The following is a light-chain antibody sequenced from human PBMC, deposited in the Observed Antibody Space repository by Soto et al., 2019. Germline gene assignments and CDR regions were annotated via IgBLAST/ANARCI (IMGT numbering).Light chain of an antibody. CDR1: SSDVGAYDY. V-gene: IGLV2-14*03. CDR2: EVS. J-gene: IGLJ1*01. Sequence: QSALTQPASVSGSPGQSITISCTGTSSDVGAYDYVSWYQQHPDKAPKLLIYEVSNRPSGVSNRFSGSKSVNTATLTISGLQAEDEADYYCSPYTSSSTRVFGTGTKVIVL. CDR3: SPYTSSSTRV.